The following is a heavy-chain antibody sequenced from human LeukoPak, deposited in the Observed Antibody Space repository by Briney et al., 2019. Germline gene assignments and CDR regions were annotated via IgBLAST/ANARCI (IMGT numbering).Heavy chain of an antibody. Sequence: SETLSLTCAVYGGSFSGYYWSWILQPPGNGLEWIGEINHSGSTNYNPSLKSRVTISVDTSKNQFSLKLSSVTAAETAVFYCARGQYSTRDFDYWGQGTLVTVSS. CDR1: GGSFSGYY. CDR2: INHSGST. V-gene: IGHV4-34*01. J-gene: IGHJ4*02. D-gene: IGHD6-13*01. CDR3: ARGQYSTRDFDY.